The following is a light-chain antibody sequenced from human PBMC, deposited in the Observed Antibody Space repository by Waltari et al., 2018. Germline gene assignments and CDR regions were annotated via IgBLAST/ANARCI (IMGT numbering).Light chain of an antibody. CDR2: LGS. CDR3: MQALQTPYT. J-gene: IGKJ2*01. V-gene: IGKV2-28*01. CDR1: QSLLHDGGDTL. Sequence: DIMMTQSPLSLPVTPGEPASISCRSSQSLLHDGGDTLLEWYVQKPGQSPHLLIYLGSHRASGVPDRLSGSGSGTDFTLKISRVEAEDAGLYYCMQALQTPYTFGQGTKLEI.